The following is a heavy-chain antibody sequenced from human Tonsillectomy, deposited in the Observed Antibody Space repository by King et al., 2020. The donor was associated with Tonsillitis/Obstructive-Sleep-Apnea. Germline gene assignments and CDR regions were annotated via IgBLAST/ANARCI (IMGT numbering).Heavy chain of an antibody. Sequence: VQLVESGGVVVQPGGSLRLSCAASGFTFDDYTMHWVRQAPGKGLEWFSLISWDGGSTYYADSVKGRFTLSRDNSKNSLYLQMNSLRTEDTALDFCAKGDRRDCYNKRGYYFDYWGQGTLVTVSS. D-gene: IGHD5-24*01. CDR1: GFTFDDYT. J-gene: IGHJ4*02. V-gene: IGHV3-43*01. CDR2: ISWDGGST. CDR3: AKGDRRDCYNKRGYYFDY.